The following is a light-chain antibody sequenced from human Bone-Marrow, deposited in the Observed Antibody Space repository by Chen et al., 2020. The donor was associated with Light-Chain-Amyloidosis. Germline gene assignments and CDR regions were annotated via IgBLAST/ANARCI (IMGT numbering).Light chain of an antibody. Sequence: QSVLTQPPSASGTPGQRVTISCSGSSSNIGRNIVNWYQQVPGTAPKLLIYTDTQRPSGVPERFSGSKSGTSASMAITGLQSEDEADYYWAAWDDSLNGYVFGSGTKVTVL. J-gene: IGLJ1*01. V-gene: IGLV1-44*01. CDR3: AAWDDSLNGYV. CDR2: TDT. CDR1: SSNIGRNI.